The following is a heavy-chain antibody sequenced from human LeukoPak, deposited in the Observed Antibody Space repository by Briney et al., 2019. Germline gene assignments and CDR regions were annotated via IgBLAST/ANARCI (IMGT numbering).Heavy chain of an antibody. V-gene: IGHV1-2*02. J-gene: IGHJ6*03. D-gene: IGHD2-15*01. CDR2: INPNSGGT. Sequence: ASVKVSFKASGYTFTGYYMHWVRQAPGQGLEWMGWINPNSGGTNYAQKFQGRVTMTRDTSISTAYMELSRLRSDDTAVYYCARGPRCSGGSCHYYYMDVWGKGTTVTVSS. CDR1: GYTFTGYY. CDR3: ARGPRCSGGSCHYYYMDV.